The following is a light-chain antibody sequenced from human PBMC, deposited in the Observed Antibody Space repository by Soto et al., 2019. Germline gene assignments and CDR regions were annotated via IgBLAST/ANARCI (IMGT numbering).Light chain of an antibody. CDR3: QQYGKSPLT. V-gene: IGKV3-20*01. CDR2: GAS. Sequence: EVVLTQSPGTLSLSPGERATLSCRASQSVSSRSLAWYQQKPGQAPRFLIYGASIRATDIPDRFSGGGSGTDFTLTINRLEPDDFAVYYCQQYGKSPLTFGQGTRVEIK. J-gene: IGKJ1*01. CDR1: QSVSSRS.